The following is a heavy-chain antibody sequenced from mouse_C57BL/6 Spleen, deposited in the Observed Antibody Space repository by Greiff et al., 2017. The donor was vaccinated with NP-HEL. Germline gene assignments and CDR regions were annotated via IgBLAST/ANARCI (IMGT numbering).Heavy chain of an antibody. Sequence: VQLVESGPELVKPGASVKISCKASGYAFSSSWMNWVKQRPGKGLEWIGRIYPGDGDTNYNGKFKGKATLTADKSSSTAYMQLSSLTSEDSAVYFCARRTGTGDYFDYWGQGTTLTVSS. CDR2: IYPGDGDT. J-gene: IGHJ2*01. V-gene: IGHV1-82*01. CDR1: GYAFSSSW. CDR3: ARRTGTGDYFDY. D-gene: IGHD4-1*01.